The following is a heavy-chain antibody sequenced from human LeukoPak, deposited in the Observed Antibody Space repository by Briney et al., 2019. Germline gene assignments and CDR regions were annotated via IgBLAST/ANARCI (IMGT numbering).Heavy chain of an antibody. J-gene: IGHJ4*02. Sequence: PSETLSLTCTVTGGSISNYYWSWIRQPPGKGLEWIGYIYISGSTNCNPSLKSRVTMSRDTSKNRFPLKLSSVTAADTAVYYCARGGWELELDYWGQGILVTVSS. D-gene: IGHD1-26*01. CDR2: IYISGST. CDR1: GGSISNYY. V-gene: IGHV4-59*01. CDR3: ARGGWELELDY.